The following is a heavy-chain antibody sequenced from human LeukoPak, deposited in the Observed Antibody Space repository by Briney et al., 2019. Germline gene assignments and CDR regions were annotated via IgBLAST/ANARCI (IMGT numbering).Heavy chain of an antibody. D-gene: IGHD3-22*01. Sequence: GGSLRLSCAASGFAFSSYSMNWVRQAPGKGLEWVSSISSSSSYIYYADSVKGRFTISRDNSKNTLYLQMNSLRAEDTAVYYCGRAGVYSASSGYGPDRWGQGTLVTVSS. CDR1: GFAFSSYS. CDR3: GRAGVYSASSGYGPDR. J-gene: IGHJ5*02. V-gene: IGHV3-21*04. CDR2: ISSSSSYI.